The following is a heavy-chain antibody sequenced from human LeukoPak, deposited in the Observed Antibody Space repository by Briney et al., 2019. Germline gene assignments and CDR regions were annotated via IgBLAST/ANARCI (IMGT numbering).Heavy chain of an antibody. V-gene: IGHV3-23*01. D-gene: IGHD5-24*01. CDR2: ISGSGGST. CDR3: AKDRSGMATAYYFDH. J-gene: IGHJ4*02. CDR1: GFTFSSYA. Sequence: PGGSLRLSCAASGFTFSSYAMSWVRQAPGKGLEWVSAISGSGGSTYYADSVKGRFTISRDNSKNTLYLQMNSRRAEDTAVYYCAKDRSGMATAYYFDHWGQGTLVTVSS.